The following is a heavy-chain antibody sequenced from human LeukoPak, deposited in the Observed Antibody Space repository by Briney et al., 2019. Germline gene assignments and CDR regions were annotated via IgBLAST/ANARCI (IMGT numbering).Heavy chain of an antibody. CDR2: ISAYNGNT. D-gene: IGHD4-11*01. CDR1: GYTFTSYG. J-gene: IGHJ3*02. V-gene: IGHV1-18*01. CDR3: ARGLQETLAWLKAFSAFDI. Sequence: ASVKVSCKASGYTFTSYGISWVRQAPGQGLEWMGWISAYNGNTNYAQKFQGRVTMTTDTSTSAAYMELRSLRSDDTAVYYCARGLQETLAWLKAFSAFDIWGQGTMVTASS.